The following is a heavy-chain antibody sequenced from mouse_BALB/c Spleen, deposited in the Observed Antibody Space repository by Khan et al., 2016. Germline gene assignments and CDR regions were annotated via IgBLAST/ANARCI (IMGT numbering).Heavy chain of an antibody. CDR2: IYPGGDYT. D-gene: IGHD2-1*01. J-gene: IGHJ4*01. CDR3: ARRGGNYYYSMDY. Sequence: QVQLKESGAELVRPGTSVKMSCKAAGYNFTNYWIGWVKQRPGHGLEWIGDIYPGGDYTEYNEKFKGKATLTADTSSTTVYMQFSSLTSEDSAIYYCARRGGNYYYSMDYWGQGTSVTVSS. V-gene: IGHV1-63*02. CDR1: GYNFTNYW.